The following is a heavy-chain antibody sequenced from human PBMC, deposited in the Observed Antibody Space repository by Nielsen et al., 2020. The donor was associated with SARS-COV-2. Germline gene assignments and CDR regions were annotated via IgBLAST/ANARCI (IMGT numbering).Heavy chain of an antibody. Sequence: SLKISCAASGFTFDDYAMHWVRQAPGKGLEWVSGISWSSGSIGYADSVKGRFTISRDNAKNSLYLQMNSLRAEDTALYYCAKDGLWFGDPGDYYGIDVWGQGTTVTVSS. CDR2: ISWSSGSI. J-gene: IGHJ6*02. CDR1: GFTFDDYA. V-gene: IGHV3-9*01. CDR3: AKDGLWFGDPGDYYGIDV. D-gene: IGHD3-10*01.